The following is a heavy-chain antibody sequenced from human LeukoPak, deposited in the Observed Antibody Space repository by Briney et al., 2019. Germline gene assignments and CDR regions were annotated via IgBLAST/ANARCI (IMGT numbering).Heavy chain of an antibody. J-gene: IGHJ4*02. Sequence: GGSLRLSCAASGFTFSSYGMHWVRQAPGKGLEWVAFIRYDGSNKYYADSVKGRFTISRDNSKNTLYLQMNSLRAEDTAVYYCAKGSSVAGTQSGLFDYWGQGTLVTVSS. V-gene: IGHV3-30*02. CDR2: IRYDGSNK. CDR1: GFTFSSYG. CDR3: AKGSSVAGTQSGLFDY. D-gene: IGHD6-19*01.